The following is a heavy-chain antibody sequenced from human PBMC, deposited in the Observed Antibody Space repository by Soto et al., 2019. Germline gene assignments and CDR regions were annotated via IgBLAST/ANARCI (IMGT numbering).Heavy chain of an antibody. Sequence: SETLSLTCTVSGGSISSSSYYWGWIRQPPGKGLEWIGSIYYSGSTYYNPSLKSRVTISVDTSKNQFSLKLSSVTAADTAVYYCARHWVGSGWSTLAYYFDYWGQGTLVTVSS. V-gene: IGHV4-39*01. J-gene: IGHJ4*02. CDR1: GGSISSSSYY. D-gene: IGHD6-19*01. CDR2: IYYSGST. CDR3: ARHWVGSGWSTLAYYFDY.